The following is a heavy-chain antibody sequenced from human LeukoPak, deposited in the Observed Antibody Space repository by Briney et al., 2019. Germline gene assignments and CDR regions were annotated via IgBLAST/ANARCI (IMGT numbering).Heavy chain of an antibody. J-gene: IGHJ4*02. D-gene: IGHD2-21*01. V-gene: IGHV3-11*05. CDR2: IGSSGTYT. CDR3: ATGHSSFDS. CDR1: GFTFSGYY. Sequence: GGSLRLSCAASGFTFSGYYMSWIRQAPGKGLELVSSIGSSGTYTNYADSVRGRFTISRDNAKNSLYLQMSSLRAEDSAVYYCATGHSSFDSWGQGTLVTVSS.